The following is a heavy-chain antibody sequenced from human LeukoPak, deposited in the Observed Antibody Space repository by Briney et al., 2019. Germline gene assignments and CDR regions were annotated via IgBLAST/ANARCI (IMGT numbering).Heavy chain of an antibody. Sequence: ASVKVSCKVSGSAFTELSIHWVRQVPGKGLEWMGGYDREEGETRYAEKFQGRVTMTEDTSTDTAYMELSSLRSEDTAVYYCATGTPIAARPLYFDYWGQGTLVTVSS. CDR2: YDREEGET. D-gene: IGHD6-6*01. V-gene: IGHV1-24*01. CDR3: ATGTPIAARPLYFDY. CDR1: GSAFTELS. J-gene: IGHJ4*02.